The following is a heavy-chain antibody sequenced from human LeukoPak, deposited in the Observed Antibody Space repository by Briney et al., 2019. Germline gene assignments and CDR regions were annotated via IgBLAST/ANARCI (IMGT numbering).Heavy chain of an antibody. D-gene: IGHD5-18*01. V-gene: IGHV3-53*05. CDR2: IYSGGST. Sequence: GGSLRLSCAASGFTVSSNYMSWVRQAPGKGLEWVSVIYSGGSTYYADSVKGRFTISRDNSKNTLYLQMNSLRAEDTAVYYCARDPIQLWLMGFDYWGQGTLVTVSS. CDR3: ARDPIQLWLMGFDY. J-gene: IGHJ4*02. CDR1: GFTVSSNY.